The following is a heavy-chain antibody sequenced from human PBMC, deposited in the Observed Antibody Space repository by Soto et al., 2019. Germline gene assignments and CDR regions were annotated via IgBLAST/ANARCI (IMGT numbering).Heavy chain of an antibody. CDR1: GYNFASYY. CDR3: ARRGTDV. V-gene: IGHV5-51*01. Sequence: GESLKISCKGSGYNFASYYIAWVRQIPGKGLEWRGIIDPGDSESKYTPSFQGQVIFSVDKSSSTAYLQWSSLKASDTAMYYSARRGTDVWGQGTTVIVSS. J-gene: IGHJ6*02. CDR2: IDPGDSES.